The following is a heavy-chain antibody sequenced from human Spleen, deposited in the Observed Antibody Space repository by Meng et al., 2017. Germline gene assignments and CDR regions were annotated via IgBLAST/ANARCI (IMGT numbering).Heavy chain of an antibody. J-gene: IGHJ4*02. CDR1: GFSFSSGSY. V-gene: IGHV4-38-2*02. CDR3: ARRGGHYYDSSGIDY. D-gene: IGHD3-22*01. CDR2: VYYSGVT. Sequence: GSLRLSCTVSGFSFSSGSYWGWIRQPPGKGLEWIGSVYYSGVTDYNPSLKSRVTISVDTSRNQFSLNLTSVTAADTAVYYCARRGGHYYDSSGIDYWGQGTLVTVSS.